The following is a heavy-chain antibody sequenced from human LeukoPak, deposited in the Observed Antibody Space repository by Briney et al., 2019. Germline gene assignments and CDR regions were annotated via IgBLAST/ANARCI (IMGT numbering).Heavy chain of an antibody. CDR2: ISGSGGST. CDR1: GFTFSSYA. D-gene: IGHD3-22*01. V-gene: IGHV3-23*01. Sequence: PGGSLRLSCAASGFTFSSYAMSWVRQAPGKGLEWVSAISGSGGSTYYADSVKGRFTISRDNSKNTLYLQMNSLRAEDTAVYYCAKANAVVVIKEYSDWGQGTLVTVSS. J-gene: IGHJ4*02. CDR3: AKANAVVVIKEYSD.